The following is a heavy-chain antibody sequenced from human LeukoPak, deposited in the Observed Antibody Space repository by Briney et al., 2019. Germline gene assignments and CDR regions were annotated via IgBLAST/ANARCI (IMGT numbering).Heavy chain of an antibody. Sequence: SQTLSLTCAISGDSVSSNSAAWNWIRQSPSRGLEWLGRTYYRSKWYNDYAVSVKSRITINPDTSKNQFSLQLNSVTPEDTAVYYCARAEDSSPGSNDAFDIWGQGTMVTVSS. V-gene: IGHV6-1*01. CDR2: TYYRSKWYN. CDR3: ARAEDSSPGSNDAFDI. J-gene: IGHJ3*02. D-gene: IGHD6-6*01. CDR1: GDSVSSNSAA.